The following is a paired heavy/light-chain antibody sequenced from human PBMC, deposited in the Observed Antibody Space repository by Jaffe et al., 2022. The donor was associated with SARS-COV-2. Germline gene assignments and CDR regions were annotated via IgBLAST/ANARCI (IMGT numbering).Light chain of an antibody. J-gene: IGKJ4*01. Sequence: DIQMTQSPSSLSASVGDRVTITCRASQGISNYLAWFQQKPGKAPKSLIYAASSLQSGVPSKFSGSGSGTDFTLTISSLQPEDFATYYCQQYNSYPHTFGGGTKVEIK. V-gene: IGKV1-16*02. CDR1: QGISNY. CDR2: AAS. CDR3: QQYNSYPHT.
Heavy chain of an antibody. CDR1: GGTFSSYT. CDR3: ARYTSYGDYVFDAFDI. Sequence: QVQLVQSGAEVKKPGSSVKVSCKASGGTFSSYTISWVRQAPGQGLEWMGRIIPILGIANYAQKFQGRVTITADKSTSTAYMELSSLRSEDTAVYYCARYTSYGDYVFDAFDIWGQGTMVTVSS. V-gene: IGHV1-69*02. J-gene: IGHJ3*02. D-gene: IGHD4-17*01. CDR2: IIPILGIA.